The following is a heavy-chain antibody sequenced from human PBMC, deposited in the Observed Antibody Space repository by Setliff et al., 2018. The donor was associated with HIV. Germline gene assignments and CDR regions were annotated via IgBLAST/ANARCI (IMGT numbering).Heavy chain of an antibody. V-gene: IGHV3-48*04. CDR1: GFIFSTYS. Sequence: PGGSLRLSCAASGFIFSTYSMNWVRQSPGKGLEWLSYISTSGDTIYYADSVKGRFTISRDDAKNTVYLQMNSLRGDDTAVYYCATIPWGLIDYWGQGKLVTVSS. J-gene: IGHJ4*02. CDR2: ISTSGDTI. CDR3: ATIPWGLIDY. D-gene: IGHD7-27*01.